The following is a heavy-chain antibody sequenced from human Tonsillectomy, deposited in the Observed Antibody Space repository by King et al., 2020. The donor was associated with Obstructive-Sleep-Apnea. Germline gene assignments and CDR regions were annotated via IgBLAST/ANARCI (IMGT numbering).Heavy chain of an antibody. CDR2: IHYSGST. Sequence: VQLQESGPGLVKPSETLSLTCTVSGGSISSSSYYWGWIRQPPGKGLEWIGSIHYSGSTYYNPSLKSRVTIAVDTPKNQFSLKLSSVTAADTAVYYCARYAQDYDILTGYSRGNYFDHWGQGTLVTVSS. J-gene: IGHJ4*02. CDR3: ARYAQDYDILTGYSRGNYFDH. D-gene: IGHD3-9*01. V-gene: IGHV4-39*01. CDR1: GGSISSSSYY.